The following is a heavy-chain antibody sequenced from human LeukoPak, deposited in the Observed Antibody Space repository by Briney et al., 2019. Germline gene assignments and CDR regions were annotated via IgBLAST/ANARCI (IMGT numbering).Heavy chain of an antibody. V-gene: IGHV1-46*01. Sequence: ASVKVSCKASGYTFTSYYMHWVRQAPGQGLEWMGIINPSGGSTSYAQKFQGRVTMTRDMSTSTVYMELSSLRSDDTAVYFCARRLTGRTGYFDSGGYFDFWGQGTLVTVSS. J-gene: IGHJ4*02. CDR3: ARRLTGRTGYFDSGGYFDF. D-gene: IGHD3-22*01. CDR1: GYTFTSYY. CDR2: INPSGGST.